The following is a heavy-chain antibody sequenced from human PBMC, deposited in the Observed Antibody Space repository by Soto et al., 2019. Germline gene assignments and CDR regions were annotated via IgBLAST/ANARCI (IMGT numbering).Heavy chain of an antibody. J-gene: IGHJ4*02. CDR3: AIQDCTNDVCLEAAVTVGGALEY. CDR2: ISGDGTTT. V-gene: IGHV3-74*01. D-gene: IGHD2-8*01. CDR1: GFSMRKYW. Sequence: EVQLVESGGGLVQPGEALRLACAASGFSMRKYWMHWVRQAPGKGPVWVSYISGDGTTTDYAGSVKGRFTISRDNAKNTLVMQMDSLRVEDTAIYFCAIQDCTNDVCLEAAVTVGGALEYWGRGAQVTVSS.